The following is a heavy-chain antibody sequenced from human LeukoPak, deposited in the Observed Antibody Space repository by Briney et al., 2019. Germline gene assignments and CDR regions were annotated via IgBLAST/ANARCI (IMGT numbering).Heavy chain of an antibody. CDR2: IYHSGST. Sequence: SETLSLTCAVSGYSISSGYYWGWIRQPPGKGLEWIGSIYHSGSTYYNPSLKSRVTLLVATSKNQFSLKLSSVTAADTAVYYCARPYYDYVWGSYRLGLGAFDIWGQGTMVTVSS. CDR1: GYSISSGYY. CDR3: ARPYYDYVWGSYRLGLGAFDI. D-gene: IGHD3-16*02. J-gene: IGHJ3*02. V-gene: IGHV4-38-2*01.